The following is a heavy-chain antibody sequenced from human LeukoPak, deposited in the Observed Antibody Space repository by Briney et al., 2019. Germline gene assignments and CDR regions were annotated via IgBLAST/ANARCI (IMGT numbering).Heavy chain of an antibody. D-gene: IGHD4-23*01. J-gene: IGHJ1*01. V-gene: IGHV3-74*01. CDR1: GFTFSSYW. CDR3: YGANAEH. Sequence: GGSLRLSCAASGFTFSSYWMHCVRQAPGKGLVWVSGINTDGSSTSYADSVKGRFTISRDNAKNTLYLQMNSLRAEDTALYYWYGANAEHWGQGTLVTVSS. CDR2: INTDGSST.